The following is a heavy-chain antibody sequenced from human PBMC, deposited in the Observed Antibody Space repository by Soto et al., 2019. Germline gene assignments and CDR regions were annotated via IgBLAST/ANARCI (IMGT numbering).Heavy chain of an antibody. CDR3: TRVHIAGRDY. CDR2: ISAISTYI. J-gene: IGHJ4*02. CDR1: GFSFSAYT. V-gene: IGHV3-21*01. Sequence: DVHLAESGGGLVKPGGSLRLSCAASGFSFSAYTMSWVRQAPGRGLEWVATISAISTYIRYSDSVRGRFTISRDNAGNSLYLQMDTLRVDDTAVYYCTRVHIAGRDYWGQGTLVSVSS.